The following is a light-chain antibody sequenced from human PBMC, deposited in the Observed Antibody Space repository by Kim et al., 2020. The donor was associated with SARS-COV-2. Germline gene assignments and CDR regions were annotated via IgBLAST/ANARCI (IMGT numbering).Light chain of an antibody. CDR3: QDYSTYPLT. CDR1: QSIGSW. V-gene: IGKV1-5*03. J-gene: IGKJ4*01. Sequence: DIQMTQSPSTLSASLGDRVTITCRASQSIGSWVAWYQQKPGKAPTLLIYKASSLESGVPSRFRGSGSGTEFTLTISSLQPDDFASYYCQDYSTYPLTFGGGTKV. CDR2: KAS.